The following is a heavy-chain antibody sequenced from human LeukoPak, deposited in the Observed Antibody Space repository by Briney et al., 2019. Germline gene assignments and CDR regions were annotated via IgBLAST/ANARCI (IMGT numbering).Heavy chain of an antibody. CDR3: ARRLGYCSGGSCGTGGWFDP. CDR1: GYTFTDYA. D-gene: IGHD2-15*01. Sequence: ASVKVSCKASGYTFTDYALNWVRQVPGQRLEWMGWINAGNGNTKYSQKFQGRVTITRDTSASTAYMELSSPRSEDTAVYYCARRLGYCSGGSCGTGGWFDPWGQGTLVTVSS. J-gene: IGHJ5*02. CDR2: INAGNGNT. V-gene: IGHV1-3*01.